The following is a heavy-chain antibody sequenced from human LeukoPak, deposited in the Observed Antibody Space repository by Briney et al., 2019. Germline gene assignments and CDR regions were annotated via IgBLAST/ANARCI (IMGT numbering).Heavy chain of an antibody. CDR3: ARVSFNEYYFDY. D-gene: IGHD2-8*01. CDR2: IIPIFGTA. J-gene: IGHJ4*02. V-gene: IGHV1-69*05. Sequence: SVKVSCKASGGTFSSYAISWVRQAPGQGLEWMGRIIPIFGTANYAQKFQGRVTITTDESTSTAYMELSSLRFEDTAVYYCARVSFNEYYFDYWGQGTLVTVSS. CDR1: GGTFSSYA.